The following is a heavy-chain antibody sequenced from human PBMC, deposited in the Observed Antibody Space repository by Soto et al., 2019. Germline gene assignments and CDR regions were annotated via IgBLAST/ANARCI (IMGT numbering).Heavy chain of an antibody. CDR3: ATRIHYYYYMDV. J-gene: IGHJ6*03. CDR2: INHSGST. V-gene: IGHV4-34*01. CDR1: GGSFSGYY. Sequence: QVQLQQWGAGLLKPSETLSLTCAAYGGSFSGYYWSWIRQPPGKGLEWIGEINHSGSTNYNPSLKSRVTISVDTSKNQFSLKLSSVTAADTAVYYCATRIHYYYYMDVWGKGTTVTVSS.